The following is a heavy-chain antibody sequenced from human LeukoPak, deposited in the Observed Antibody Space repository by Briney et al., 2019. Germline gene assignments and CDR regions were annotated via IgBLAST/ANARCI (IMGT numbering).Heavy chain of an antibody. J-gene: IGHJ5*02. CDR3: ARAGTIFGVVNNWFDP. Sequence: PSETLSLTCTVSGGSISSSSYYWGWIRQPPGKGLEWIGYIYYSGSTNYNPSLKSRVTISVDTSKNQFSLKLSSVTAADTAVYYCARAGTIFGVVNNWFDPWGQGTLVTVSS. D-gene: IGHD3-3*01. CDR2: IYYSGST. V-gene: IGHV4-61*05. CDR1: GGSISSSSYY.